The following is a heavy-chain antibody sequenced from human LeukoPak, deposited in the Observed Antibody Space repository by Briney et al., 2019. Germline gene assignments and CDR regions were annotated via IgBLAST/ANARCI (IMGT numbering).Heavy chain of an antibody. D-gene: IGHD4-17*01. V-gene: IGHV3-23*01. J-gene: IGHJ2*01. CDR1: GFTFSSYA. CDR3: AKDLFYGDYPYWYFDL. CDR2: SGRGGST. Sequence: GGSLRLSCAASGFTFSSYAMSWVRQAPGKGLEWVSGSGRGGSTYYADSVKGRFTISRDNSKNTLYLQMNSLRAEVTAVYYCAKDLFYGDYPYWYFDLWGRGTLVTVSS.